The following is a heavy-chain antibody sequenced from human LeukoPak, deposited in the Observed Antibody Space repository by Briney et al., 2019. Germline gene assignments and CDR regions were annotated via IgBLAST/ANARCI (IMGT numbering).Heavy chain of an antibody. D-gene: IGHD4-23*01. V-gene: IGHV4-59*08. J-gene: IGHJ4*02. Sequence: SETLSLTCTVSGGSISSYYWSWIRQPPGKGLEWNGYIYYSGSTNYNPSLKSRVTISVDTSKNQFSLKLSSVTAADTAVYYCARHQDYGGKGFDYWGQGTLVTVSS. CDR3: ARHQDYGGKGFDY. CDR1: GGSISSYY. CDR2: IYYSGST.